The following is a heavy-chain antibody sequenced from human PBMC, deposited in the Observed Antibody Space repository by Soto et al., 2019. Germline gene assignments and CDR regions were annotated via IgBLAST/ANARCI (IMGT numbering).Heavy chain of an antibody. Sequence: QVHLVQSGAEVKKPGASVKVSCKASGYTFTSYGITWVRQAPGQGLEWMGWISAHNGNTDYAQKLQGRVIVTRDTSTSTTYMELRSLISDDPAVYYCARGRYGDYWGQGALVNVSS. CDR1: GYTFTSYG. CDR2: ISAHNGNT. CDR3: ARGRYGDY. V-gene: IGHV1-18*01. D-gene: IGHD1-1*01. J-gene: IGHJ4*02.